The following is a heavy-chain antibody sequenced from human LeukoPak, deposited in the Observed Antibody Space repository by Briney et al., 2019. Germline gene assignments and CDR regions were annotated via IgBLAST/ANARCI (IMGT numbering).Heavy chain of an antibody. J-gene: IGHJ3*02. CDR2: INHSGST. CDR3: ARGRQKYYYDQRDAFDI. V-gene: IGHV4-34*01. CDR1: GGSFSGYY. Sequence: SETLSLTCAVYGGSFSGYYWSWIRQPPGKGLEWIGEINHSGSTNYNPSLKSRVTISVDTSKNQFSLKLSSVTAADTAVYYCARGRQKYYYDQRDAFDIWGQGTMVTVSS. D-gene: IGHD3-22*01.